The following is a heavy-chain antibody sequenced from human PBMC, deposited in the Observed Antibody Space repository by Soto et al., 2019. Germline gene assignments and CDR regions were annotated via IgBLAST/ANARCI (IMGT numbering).Heavy chain of an antibody. Sequence: EVQLLESGGGLVQPGGSLRLSCTASGFTFSSHAMTWVRQAPGKGLEWVSGLSDSGGSTYYADSVKGRFTISRDSSMNTLYLQMNTLRAEDTAVYYCAKVSSSWYAGFFDLWGQGTLVTVSS. CDR1: GFTFSSHA. CDR3: AKVSSSWYAGFFDL. D-gene: IGHD6-13*01. V-gene: IGHV3-23*01. J-gene: IGHJ4*02. CDR2: LSDSGGST.